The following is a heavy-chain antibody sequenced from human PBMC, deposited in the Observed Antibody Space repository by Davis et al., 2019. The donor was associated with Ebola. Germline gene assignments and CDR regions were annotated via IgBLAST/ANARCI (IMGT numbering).Heavy chain of an antibody. CDR2: IIPIFGTA. Sequence: SVKVSCKASGGTFSSYAISWVRQAPGQGLEWMGGIIPIFGTANYAQKFQGRVTMTRDTSISTAYMELSRLRSDDTAVYYCAREYSSRSGAFEIWGQGTMVTVSS. V-gene: IGHV1-69*05. D-gene: IGHD6-13*01. CDR1: GGTFSSYA. CDR3: AREYSSRSGAFEI. J-gene: IGHJ3*02.